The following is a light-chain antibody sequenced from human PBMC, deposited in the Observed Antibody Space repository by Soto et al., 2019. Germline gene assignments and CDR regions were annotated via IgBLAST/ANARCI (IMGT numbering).Light chain of an antibody. CDR2: NYV. CDR3: QSYDSNLSGSL. V-gene: IGLV1-40*01. CDR1: SSNIGAGNG. J-gene: IGLJ2*01. Sequence: QSVLTQPPSVSGAPGQRVTISCAGTSSNIGAGNGVHWYQQLPGRAPKLLIHNYVNRPSGVPDRFSGSKSGTSASLAITGLQGEDEGDYYCQSYDSNLSGSLFGGGTKVTVL.